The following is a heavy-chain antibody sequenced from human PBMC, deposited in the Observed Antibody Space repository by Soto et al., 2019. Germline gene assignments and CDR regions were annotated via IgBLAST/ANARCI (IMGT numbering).Heavy chain of an antibody. D-gene: IGHD5-12*01. CDR3: ARGRGYSGDDHYYYFDMDV. Sequence: QVQLVQSGAEVKKPASSVKVSCKASGGTFNNYPITWVRQAPGEGLEWMGGSIPIFGTANYAQNFQGRVTISVDESTSTAYMELSSLRSEDTAVYYCARGRGYSGDDHYYYFDMDVWGQGLLVTVS. CDR2: SIPIFGTA. V-gene: IGHV1-69*01. CDR1: GGTFNNYP. J-gene: IGHJ6*02.